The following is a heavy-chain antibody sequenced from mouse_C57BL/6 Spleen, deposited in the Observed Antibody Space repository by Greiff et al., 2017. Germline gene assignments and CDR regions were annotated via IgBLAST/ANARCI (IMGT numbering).Heavy chain of an antibody. CDR3: ARSPITTVVPYYAMDY. V-gene: IGHV1-52*01. CDR1: GYTFTSYW. J-gene: IGHJ4*01. Sequence: QVQLKQPGAELVRPGSSVKLSCKASGYTFTSYWMHWVKQRPIRGLEWIGNIDPSDSETHYNQKFKDKATLTVDKSSSTAYMQLSSLTSEDSAVYYCARSPITTVVPYYAMDYWGQGTSVTVSS. CDR2: IDPSDSET. D-gene: IGHD1-1*01.